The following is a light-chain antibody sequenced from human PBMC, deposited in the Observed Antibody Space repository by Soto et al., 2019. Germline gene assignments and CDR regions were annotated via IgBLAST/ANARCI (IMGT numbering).Light chain of an antibody. CDR2: AAS. V-gene: IGKV1-6*01. J-gene: IGKJ4*01. Sequence: AIQMTQSPSSLSASVGDRVTITCRASQDIRHYLGGYQQKPGKAPKLLIYAASSLQSGVPSRFSGSGSGTDFTLTISSLQPEDFATYHCLQDYNYPLTFGGGTKVEIK. CDR3: LQDYNYPLT. CDR1: QDIRHY.